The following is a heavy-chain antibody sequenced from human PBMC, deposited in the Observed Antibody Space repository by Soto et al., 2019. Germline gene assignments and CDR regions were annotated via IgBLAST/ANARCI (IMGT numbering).Heavy chain of an antibody. J-gene: IGHJ6*02. CDR3: ARDLSGGDYGAKPVTRYYYGMDV. CDR2: IYSGGST. Sequence: EVQLVESGGGLIQPGGSLRLSCAASGFTVSSNYMSWVRQAPGKGLEWVSVIYSGGSTYYADSVKGRFTISRDNSKNTLYLHMNSLRAEDTAVYYCARDLSGGDYGAKPVTRYYYGMDVWGQGTTVTVSS. D-gene: IGHD4-17*01. CDR1: GFTVSSNY. V-gene: IGHV3-53*01.